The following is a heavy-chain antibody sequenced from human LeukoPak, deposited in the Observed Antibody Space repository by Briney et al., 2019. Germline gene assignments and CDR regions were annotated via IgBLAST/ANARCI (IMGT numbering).Heavy chain of an antibody. CDR1: GYTFTSYA. Sequence: ASVKVSCKASGYTFTSYAMNWVRQAPGQGLEWMGWINTNTGNPTYAQGFTGRFVFSLDTSVSTAYLQISSLKAEDTAVYYCARVPTAYSSGWYPFYYYGMDVWGQGTTVTVSS. CDR3: ARVPTAYSSGWYPFYYYGMDV. V-gene: IGHV7-4-1*02. J-gene: IGHJ6*02. CDR2: INTNTGNP. D-gene: IGHD6-19*01.